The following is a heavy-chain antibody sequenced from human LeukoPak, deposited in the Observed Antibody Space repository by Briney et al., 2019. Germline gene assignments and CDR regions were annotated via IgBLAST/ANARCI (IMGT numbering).Heavy chain of an antibody. V-gene: IGHV5-51*01. D-gene: IGHD4-23*01. CDR2: IYPGDSDT. CDR1: GYTFSSYW. J-gene: IGHJ3*02. Sequence: MHGESLKISCKGSGYTFSSYWIGWVRQMPGKGLEWMGIIYPGDSDTRYSPSFQGQVTISADMSISTAYLQWSSLKASETAMYYCASAVVTHAFDIWGQGTMVTVSS. CDR3: ASAVVTHAFDI.